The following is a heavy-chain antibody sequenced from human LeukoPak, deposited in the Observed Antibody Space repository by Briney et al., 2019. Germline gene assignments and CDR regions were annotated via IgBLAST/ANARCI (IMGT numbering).Heavy chain of an antibody. CDR3: ARDLRDIVVVPAAPDAFDI. V-gene: IGHV3-7*01. D-gene: IGHD2-2*01. CDR2: IQQDGSEK. CDR1: GFTFSSYW. J-gene: IGHJ3*02. Sequence: GGSLRLSCAASGFTFSSYWMSWVRQAPGKGLEWVANIQQDGSEKYYVDSVKGRFTISRDNAKNSLYLQMNSLRAEDTAVYYCARDLRDIVVVPAAPDAFDIWGQGTMVTVSS.